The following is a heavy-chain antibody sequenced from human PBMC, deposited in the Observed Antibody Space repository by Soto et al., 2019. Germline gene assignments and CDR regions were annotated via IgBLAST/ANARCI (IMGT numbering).Heavy chain of an antibody. CDR1: GFTFSSNW. CDR2: INTDGSRT. J-gene: IGHJ4*02. D-gene: IGHD2-21*01. V-gene: IGHV3-74*01. CDR3: ARDGEGF. Sequence: EVQLVESGGGLVQPGGSLRLSCAASGFTFSSNWMHWVRRVPGRGLVWVSRINTDGSRTDYEDSVEGRFTISRDNAKNRLYLQMYSLRGEDTAVYYCARDGEGFWGQGTLVTVSS.